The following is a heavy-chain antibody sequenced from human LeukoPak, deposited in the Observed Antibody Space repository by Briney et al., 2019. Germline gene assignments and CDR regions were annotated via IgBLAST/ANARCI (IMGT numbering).Heavy chain of an antibody. CDR1: GFTFNNYA. Sequence: GGSLRLSCAASGFTFNNYAMSWVRQAPGKGLEWVSAISGGGFATYYADSVKGRFTVSRDNSKNTLYLQMNSLRAGDTAMYYCAKDLRFGEQRGGQGTLVTVSS. V-gene: IGHV3-23*01. J-gene: IGHJ4*02. D-gene: IGHD3-10*01. CDR3: AKDLRFGEQR. CDR2: ISGGGFAT.